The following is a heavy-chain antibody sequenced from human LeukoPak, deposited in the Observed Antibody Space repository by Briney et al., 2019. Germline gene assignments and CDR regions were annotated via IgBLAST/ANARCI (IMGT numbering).Heavy chain of an antibody. D-gene: IGHD3-22*01. V-gene: IGHV4-31*03. CDR2: IYYSGST. CDR1: GSSISSGGYY. J-gene: IGHJ4*02. CDR3: ARDSDSGYYLDY. Sequence: PSQTLSLTCTVSGSSISSGGYYWSWIRQPPGKGLEWIGYIYYSGSTYYNPSLKSRVTISVDTSKNQFSLKLSSVTAADTAVYYCARDSDSGYYLDYWGQGTLVTVSS.